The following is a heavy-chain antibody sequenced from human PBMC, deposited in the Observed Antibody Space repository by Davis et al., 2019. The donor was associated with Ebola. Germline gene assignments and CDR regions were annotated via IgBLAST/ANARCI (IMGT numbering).Heavy chain of an antibody. CDR1: GGSISSGDYY. D-gene: IGHD4-23*01. CDR2: IYYSGST. Sequence: SETLSLTCTVSGGSISSGDYYWSWIRQPPGKGLEWIGYIYYSGSTYYNPSLKSRVTISVDTSKNQFSLKLSSVTAADTAVYYCARDDYGGKNAFDIWGQGTMVTVSS. CDR3: ARDDYGGKNAFDI. J-gene: IGHJ3*02. V-gene: IGHV4-30-4*01.